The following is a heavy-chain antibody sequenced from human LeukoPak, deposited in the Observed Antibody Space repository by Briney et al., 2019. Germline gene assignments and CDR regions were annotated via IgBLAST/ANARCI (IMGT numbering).Heavy chain of an antibody. D-gene: IGHD3-16*01. J-gene: IGHJ4*02. Sequence: SETLSLTCTVSRGSINNQYWSWIRQPAGKGLEWIGRVYTNGESDYNPSLKSRVAMSVDTSKSQFSLKLNSMTAADTALYYCARGYYGGAVDSWGQGILVIVSS. CDR1: RGSINNQY. CDR2: VYTNGES. V-gene: IGHV4-4*07. CDR3: ARGYYGGAVDS.